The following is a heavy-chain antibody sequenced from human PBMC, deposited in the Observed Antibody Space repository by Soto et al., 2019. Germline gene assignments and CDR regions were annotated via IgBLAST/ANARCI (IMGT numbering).Heavy chain of an antibody. CDR3: TRIAVTSAGGPNWFDP. D-gene: IGHD5-18*01. J-gene: IGHJ5*02. CDR1: GFPLSNARMG. CDR2: IFSNDEK. Sequence: GSGPTLVNPTETLTLTCTVSGFPLSNARMGVSWIRQPPGKALEWLAHIFSNDEKSYSTSLKSRLTISKDTSKSQVVLTMTNMDPVDTGTYYCTRIAVTSAGGPNWFDPWGQGTLVTVSS. V-gene: IGHV2-26*01.